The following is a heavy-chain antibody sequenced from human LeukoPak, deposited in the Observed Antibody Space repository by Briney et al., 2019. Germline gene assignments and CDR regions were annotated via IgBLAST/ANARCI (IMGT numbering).Heavy chain of an antibody. CDR1: GFTFSSYG. D-gene: IGHD2-15*01. J-gene: IGHJ4*02. V-gene: IGHV3-30*02. CDR3: AKSFPLPARLGYCSGGSCPFDY. Sequence: SGGSLRLSCAASGFTFSSYGMHWVRQAPGKGLERVAFIRYDGSNKYYTDSVKGRFTISRDNSKNTLYLQMNSLRAEDTAVYYCAKSFPLPARLGYCSGGSCPFDYWGQGTLVTVSS. CDR2: IRYDGSNK.